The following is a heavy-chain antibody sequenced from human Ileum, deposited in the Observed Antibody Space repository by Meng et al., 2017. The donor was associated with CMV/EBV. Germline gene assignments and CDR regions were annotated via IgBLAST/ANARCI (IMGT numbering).Heavy chain of an antibody. CDR3: ARRLAASGTTFGY. Sequence: KASGYTYTSYDISWVRQATGQGLGWMGWMNPNSGNTGYAQKFQGRVTITRNTSISTAYMELSSLRSEDTAVYYCARRLAASGTTFGYWGQGTLVTVSS. CDR1: GYTYTSYD. V-gene: IGHV1-8*03. J-gene: IGHJ4*02. D-gene: IGHD6-13*01. CDR2: MNPNSGNT.